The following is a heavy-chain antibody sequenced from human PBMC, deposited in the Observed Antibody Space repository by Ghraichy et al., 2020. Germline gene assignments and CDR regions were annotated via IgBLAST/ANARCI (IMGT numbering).Heavy chain of an antibody. CDR2: IYSGGST. CDR3: AREGPGHSLDY. V-gene: IGHV3-53*04. CDR1: GFTVSSNY. D-gene: IGHD3-10*01. J-gene: IGHJ4*02. Sequence: WGSLRLSCAASGFTVSSNYMSWVRQAPGKGLEWVSVIYSGGSTYYADSVKGRFTISRHNSKNTLYLQMNSLRAEDTAVYYCAREGPGHSLDYWGQGTLVTVSS.